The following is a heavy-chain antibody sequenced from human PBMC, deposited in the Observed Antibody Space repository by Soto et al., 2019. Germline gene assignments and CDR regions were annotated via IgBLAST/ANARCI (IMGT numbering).Heavy chain of an antibody. CDR1: GFTLSGYA. CDR3: ARRARPDFYYMDV. CDR2: ISSNGVGT. V-gene: IGHV3-64*01. D-gene: IGHD6-6*01. J-gene: IGHJ6*03. Sequence: EVQLAESGGGLAQPGGSLRLSCAASGFTLSGYAMDWVRQAPGKVLEYVSGISSNGVGTYYANSVQGRFTISRDNYKKTVYLKMGSLRPEDMAVYYCARRARPDFYYMDVWGKGTTVTVSS.